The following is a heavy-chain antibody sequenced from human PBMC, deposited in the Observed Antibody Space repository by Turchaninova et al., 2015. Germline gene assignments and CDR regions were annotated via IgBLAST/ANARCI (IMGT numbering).Heavy chain of an antibody. CDR1: GYTFTSYY. CDR2: INPSGGST. CDR3: ARDLGGIVGATSDLDY. Sequence: QVQLVQSGAEVKKPGASVKVSCKASGYTFTSYYMHWVRQAPVQGLEWMGKINPSGGSTSYAQNWQGRATMTGETSTSTVYMEVSSLRSEDTAVYYCARDLGGIVGATSDLDYWGQGTLVTVSS. V-gene: IGHV1-46*04. D-gene: IGHD1-26*01. J-gene: IGHJ4*02.